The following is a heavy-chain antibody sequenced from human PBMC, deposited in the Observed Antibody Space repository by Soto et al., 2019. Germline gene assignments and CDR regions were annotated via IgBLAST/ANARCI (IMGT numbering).Heavy chain of an antibody. J-gene: IGHJ4*02. CDR2: IYYRGNA. V-gene: IGHV4-39*01. Sequence: PSDTLSLTCSVSDDSINSDKYYWGWIRQPPGKGLEWIGSIYYRGNAYYNPSLQTRVTISLDRSKSQFSLKLNSVTAADSAVYFCARLEGLATISYYFDFWGPGALVTVSS. D-gene: IGHD3-9*01. CDR1: DDSINSDKYY. CDR3: ARLEGLATISYYFDF.